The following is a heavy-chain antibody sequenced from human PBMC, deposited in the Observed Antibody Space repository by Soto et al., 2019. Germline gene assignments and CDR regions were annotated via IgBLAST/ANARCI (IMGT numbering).Heavy chain of an antibody. J-gene: IGHJ4*02. CDR1: GFTFSSYG. CDR2: ISYDGSNK. Sequence: GGSLRLSCAASGFTFSSYGMHWVRQAPGKGLEWVAVISYDGSNKYYADSVKGRFTISRDNSKNTLYLQMNSLRAEDTAVYYCAKDLGFRIAVADYWGQGTLVTVSS. V-gene: IGHV3-30*18. CDR3: AKDLGFRIAVADY. D-gene: IGHD6-19*01.